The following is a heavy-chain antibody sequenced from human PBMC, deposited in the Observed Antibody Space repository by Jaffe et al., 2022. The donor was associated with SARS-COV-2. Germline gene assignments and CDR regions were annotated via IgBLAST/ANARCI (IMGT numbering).Heavy chain of an antibody. CDR3: AKGATKVDF. CDR2: MSYDGSVQ. D-gene: IGHD1-26*01. Sequence: QVQLVESGGGVVQPGRSLRLSCAASGITFKDYGMHWVRQAPGRGLEWVAFMSYDGSVQHYGDSVKGRFTISRDDFKNTLFLQMNSLRADDTAVYYCAKGATKVDFWGQGTLVTVSS. V-gene: IGHV3-30*18. CDR1: GITFKDYG. J-gene: IGHJ4*02.